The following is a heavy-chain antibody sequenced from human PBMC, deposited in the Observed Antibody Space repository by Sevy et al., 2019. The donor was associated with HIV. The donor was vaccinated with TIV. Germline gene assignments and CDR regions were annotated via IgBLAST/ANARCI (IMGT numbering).Heavy chain of an antibody. J-gene: IGHJ3*02. CDR3: ARVANHYDSSCYGDAFDI. Sequence: GGSLRLSCAASGFTFSSYDMHWVRQATGKGLEWVSAIGTAGDTYYPGSVKGRFTISRENAKNSLYLQMNSLRAGDTAVYYCARVANHYDSSCYGDAFDIWGQGTMVTVSS. CDR1: GFTFSSYD. CDR2: IGTAGDT. D-gene: IGHD3-22*01. V-gene: IGHV3-13*01.